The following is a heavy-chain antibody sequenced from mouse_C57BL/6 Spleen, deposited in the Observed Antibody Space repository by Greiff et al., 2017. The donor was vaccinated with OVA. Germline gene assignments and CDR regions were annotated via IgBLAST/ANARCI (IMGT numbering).Heavy chain of an antibody. CDR1: GFTFSDYG. D-gene: IGHD2-12*01. J-gene: IGHJ4*01. Sequence: DVHLVESGGGLVKPGGSLKLSCAASGFTFSDYGMHWVRQAPEKGLEWVAYISSGSGTISYADTVKGRFIISTDNAKNTLFLQMTSLGSDDTAMYYCARDDCSLYYYAMDYWGQGTSVTVSS. CDR3: ARDDCSLYYYAMDY. CDR2: ISSGSGTI. V-gene: IGHV5-17*01.